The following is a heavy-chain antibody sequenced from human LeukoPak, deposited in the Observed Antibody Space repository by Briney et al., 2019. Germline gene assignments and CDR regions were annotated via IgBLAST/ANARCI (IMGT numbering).Heavy chain of an antibody. J-gene: IGHJ3*02. CDR3: AKDFGEAAFDI. CDR1: GFTFSSYS. D-gene: IGHD3-10*01. CDR2: ISSSSGYI. V-gene: IGHV3-21*01. Sequence: PGESLRLSCAASGFTFSSYSMNWVRQAPGKGLEWVASISSSSGYIYYADSVKGRFTISRDNSKNTLYLQMNSLRAEDTAVYYCAKDFGEAAFDIWGQGTMVTVSS.